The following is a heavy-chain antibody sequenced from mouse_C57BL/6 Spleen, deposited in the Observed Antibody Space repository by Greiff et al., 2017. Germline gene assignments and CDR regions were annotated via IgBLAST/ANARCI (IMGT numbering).Heavy chain of an antibody. CDR3: SQFPYYFDY. CDR2: IHPNSGST. J-gene: IGHJ2*01. V-gene: IGHV1-64*01. Sequence: VQLQQPGAELVKPGASVKLSCKASGYTFTSSWMHWVKQRPGQGLEWIGMIHPNSGSTNYNEKFKSKATLTVDKSSSTAYMQLSSLTSEDSAVYYCSQFPYYFDYWGQGTTLTVSS. CDR1: GYTFTSSW.